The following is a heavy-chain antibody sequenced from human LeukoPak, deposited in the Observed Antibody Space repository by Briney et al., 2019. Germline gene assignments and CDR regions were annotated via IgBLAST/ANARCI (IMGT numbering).Heavy chain of an antibody. CDR1: GFTFSSYW. V-gene: IGHV3-74*01. CDR2: INSDGSST. D-gene: IGHD6-19*01. J-gene: IGHJ4*02. Sequence: GGSLRLSCAASGFTFSSYWMHWVRQGPGKGLVWVSRINSDGSSTTYADSVKGRFTISRDNAKNTLYLQMNSLRAEDTAVYYCARGHSSGLYYFDYWGQGTLATVSS. CDR3: ARGHSSGLYYFDY.